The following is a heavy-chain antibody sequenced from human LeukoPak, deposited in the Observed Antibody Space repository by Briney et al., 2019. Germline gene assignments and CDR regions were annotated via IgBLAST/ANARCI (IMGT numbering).Heavy chain of an antibody. CDR1: GFTFSSYG. CDR2: ISYDGSNK. Sequence: GGSLRLSCAASGFTFSSYGMHWVRQAPGKGLEWVAVISYDGSNKYYADSVKGRFTISRDNSKNTLYLQMNSLRAEDTAVYYCAKDLGLWTHQQLVLGGVYWGQGTLVTVSS. V-gene: IGHV3-30*18. J-gene: IGHJ4*02. CDR3: AKDLGLWTHQQLVLGGVY. D-gene: IGHD6-13*01.